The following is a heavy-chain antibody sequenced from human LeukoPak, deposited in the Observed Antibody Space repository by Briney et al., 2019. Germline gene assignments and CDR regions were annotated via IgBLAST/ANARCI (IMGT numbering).Heavy chain of an antibody. CDR1: GYSFTRFG. J-gene: IGHJ6*03. D-gene: IGHD3-10*01. CDR2: IGVYNDDT. Sequence: ASVTVSCKGSGYSFTRFGISWVRQASGQGLEWVAWIGVYNDDTKHSQKFQGRVTIVSDTSTNTAYMELKSLSSDDTANYFCARTHGSYYYMDVWGKGTTVTVSS. CDR3: ARTHGSYYYMDV. V-gene: IGHV1-18*04.